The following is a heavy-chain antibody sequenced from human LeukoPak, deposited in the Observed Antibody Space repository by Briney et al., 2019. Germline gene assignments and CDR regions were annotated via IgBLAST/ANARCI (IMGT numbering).Heavy chain of an antibody. Sequence: SETLSLTCTVSGGSISSSSYYWGWIRQPPGKGLEWIGSIYYSGSTYYNPSLKSRVTISVDTSKNQFSLKLSSVTAADTAVYYCARTPNYYGSGSYYNDAFDIWGQGTMVTVSS. CDR3: ARTPNYYGSGSYYNDAFDI. CDR1: GGSISSSSYY. D-gene: IGHD3-10*01. CDR2: IYYSGST. V-gene: IGHV4-39*01. J-gene: IGHJ3*02.